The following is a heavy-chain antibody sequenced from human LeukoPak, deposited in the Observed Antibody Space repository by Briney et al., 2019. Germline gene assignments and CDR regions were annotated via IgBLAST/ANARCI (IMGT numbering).Heavy chain of an antibody. Sequence: SETLSLTCTVSGGSISTTDYYWSWIRQPPGKGLEWIGAINHSGSTNYNPSLKSRVTISVDTSKNQFSLKLSSVTVADTAVYYCARDVIYYYGSGSYTLDYFDYWGQGTLVTVSS. CDR3: ARDVIYYYGSGSYTLDYFDY. V-gene: IGHV4-39*07. D-gene: IGHD3-10*01. CDR1: GGSISTTDYY. CDR2: INHSGST. J-gene: IGHJ4*02.